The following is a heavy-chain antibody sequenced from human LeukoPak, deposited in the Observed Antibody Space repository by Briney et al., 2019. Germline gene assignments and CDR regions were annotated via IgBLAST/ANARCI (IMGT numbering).Heavy chain of an antibody. Sequence: GASVKVSCKASGYIFTNFGISWVRQARGQGLEWMGWISGYNGNTKYVQKFQGRVTMTTDTSMSTAYMELRSLRSDDTAVYYCARDLTHRRNCDNSGYQIVPAFWGQGTLVTVSS. D-gene: IGHD3-22*01. CDR2: ISGYNGNT. CDR1: GYIFTNFG. CDR3: ARDLTHRRNCDNSGYQIVPAF. V-gene: IGHV1-18*01. J-gene: IGHJ4*02.